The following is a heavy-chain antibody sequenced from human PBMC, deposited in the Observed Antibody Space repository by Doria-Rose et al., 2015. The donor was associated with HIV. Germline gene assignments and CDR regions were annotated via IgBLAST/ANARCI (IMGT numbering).Heavy chain of an antibody. CDR3: ASGLRQLLPQRVFDM. CDR2: INPKNGAA. J-gene: IGHJ3*02. CDR1: GYTFSDYH. D-gene: IGHD6-6*01. Sequence: QVQLVQSGAEVKKPGASVKVSCKASGYTFSDYHLHWVRQAPGQGLEWMGWINPKNGAANLAQKFQDRVTMTGDTSITTAYMELSGLTSGDTAMYFCASGLRQLLPQRVFDMWGQGTMVTVS. V-gene: IGHV1-2*02.